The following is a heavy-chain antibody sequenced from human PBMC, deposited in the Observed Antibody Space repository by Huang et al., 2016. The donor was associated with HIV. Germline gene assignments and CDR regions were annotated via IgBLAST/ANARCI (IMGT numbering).Heavy chain of an antibody. D-gene: IGHD7-27*01. V-gene: IGHV1-8*01. Sequence: QEQLVQSGAEVKKPGASVTVSCKASGYTFSFHDVHWGGQVRGQGLGWMGGAKPRRGNTGDERKVQGRVTMTTNTSLTTACMELRSLTSEDTAVYFCARGPLHRAIMNWGEGFDDGWRTGFDPWGQGTLVIVTS. CDR1: GYTFSFHD. J-gene: IGHJ5*02. CDR3: ARGPLHRAIMNWGEGFDDGWRTGFDP. CDR2: AKPRRGNT.